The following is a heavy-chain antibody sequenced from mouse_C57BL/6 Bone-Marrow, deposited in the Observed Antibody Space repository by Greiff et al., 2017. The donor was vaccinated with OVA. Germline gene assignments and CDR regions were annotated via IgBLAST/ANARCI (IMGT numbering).Heavy chain of an antibody. CDR3: ARGGYYYGSSYAWFAY. CDR1: GYTFTSYW. D-gene: IGHD1-1*01. CDR2: IYPGSGST. Sequence: VQLQQPGAEPVKPGASVKMSCKASGYTFTSYWITWVKQRPGQGLEWIGDIYPGSGSTNYNEKFKSKATLTVDTSSSTAYMQLSSLTSEDSAVYYCARGGYYYGSSYAWFAYWGQGTLVTVSA. J-gene: IGHJ3*01. V-gene: IGHV1-55*01.